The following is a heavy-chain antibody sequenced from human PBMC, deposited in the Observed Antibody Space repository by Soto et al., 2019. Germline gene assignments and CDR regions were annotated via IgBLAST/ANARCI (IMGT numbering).Heavy chain of an antibody. CDR2: IRSKAYGGTT. CDR1: GFTFGDYA. Sequence: SLRLSCTASGFTFGDYAMSWFPQAPGKGLEWVGFIRSKAYGGTTEYAASVKGSFTISRDDSKSIAYLHMNSLKTEDTAVYYCTRDHRENYDDSSGYYSYWGQGTWVTGSA. J-gene: IGHJ1*01. V-gene: IGHV3-49*03. CDR3: TRDHRENYDDSSGYYSY. D-gene: IGHD3-22*01.